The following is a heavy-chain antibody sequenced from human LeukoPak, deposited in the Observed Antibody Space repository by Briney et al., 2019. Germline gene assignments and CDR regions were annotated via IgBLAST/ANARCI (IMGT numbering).Heavy chain of an antibody. J-gene: IGHJ4*02. CDR1: GFTFSNAW. D-gene: IGHD3-10*01. V-gene: IGHV3-15*01. CDR3: TTMNSGSYYPDPDY. Sequence: PGGSLRLSCAVSGFTFSNAWMSWVRQAPGKGLEWVGHIKSRPDGGTTDYAAPVKGKFFISRDDSKNTLYLHINSLKTEDTAVYYCTTMNSGSYYPDPDYWGQGTLVIVPS. CDR2: IKSRPDGGTT.